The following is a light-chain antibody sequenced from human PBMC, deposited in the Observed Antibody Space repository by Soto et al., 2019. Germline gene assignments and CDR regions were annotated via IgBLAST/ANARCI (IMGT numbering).Light chain of an antibody. Sequence: DIQLTQSPSFLSASLGDKVTITCRASQGISNLLAWYQQKPGEAPKLMVHTASTLQSGVPSRFSGSGSGTEFSFTISGLQPEDSATYYCQQRRNHPFTFGKGARLEIK. J-gene: IGKJ5*01. CDR3: QQRRNHPFT. V-gene: IGKV1-9*01. CDR1: QGISNL. CDR2: TAS.